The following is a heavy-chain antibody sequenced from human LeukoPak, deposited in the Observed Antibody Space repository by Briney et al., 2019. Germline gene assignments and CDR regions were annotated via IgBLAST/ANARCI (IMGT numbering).Heavy chain of an antibody. J-gene: IGHJ4*02. V-gene: IGHV4-39*07. CDR1: GGSISSSSYY. Sequence: SETLSLTCTVSGGSISSSSYYWGWIRQPPGKGLEWIGSIYYSGSTYYNPSLKSRVTISVDTSKNQFSLKLSSVTAADTAVYYCARVQESQIDYYFDYWGQGTLVTVSS. CDR3: ARVQESQIDYYFDY. CDR2: IYYSGST. D-gene: IGHD3-9*01.